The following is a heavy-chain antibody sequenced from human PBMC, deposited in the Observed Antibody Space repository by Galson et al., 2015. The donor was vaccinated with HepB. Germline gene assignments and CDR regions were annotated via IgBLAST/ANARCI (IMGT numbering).Heavy chain of an antibody. Sequence: SLRLSCAASGFTFSSYWMHWVRQAPGKGLVWVSRINSDGTYTNYADSVKGRFTISRDNAKNTLFLQMSSLRDEDTAVYYCARGYSSTLHSWLDSWGQGTLVAVSS. CDR1: GFTFSSYW. J-gene: IGHJ5*01. D-gene: IGHD6-13*01. CDR3: ARGYSSTLHSWLDS. CDR2: INSDGTYT. V-gene: IGHV3-74*01.